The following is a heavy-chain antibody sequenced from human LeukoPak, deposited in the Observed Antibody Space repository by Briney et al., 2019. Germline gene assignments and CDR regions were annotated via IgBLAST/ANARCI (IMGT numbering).Heavy chain of an antibody. D-gene: IGHD1-1*01. CDR2: FFYTGNT. J-gene: IGHJ3*02. CDR1: GGSISSGSYF. CDR3: TRGAGSTTSNDAFDI. V-gene: IGHV4-30-4*07. Sequence: PSETLSLTCAVSGGSISSGSYFWGWIRQPPGKGLEWIGYFFYTGNTYYNASLKSRVTISVDTSKNQFSLKVSSVTAADTAVYYCTRGAGSTTSNDAFDIWGQGTMVTVSS.